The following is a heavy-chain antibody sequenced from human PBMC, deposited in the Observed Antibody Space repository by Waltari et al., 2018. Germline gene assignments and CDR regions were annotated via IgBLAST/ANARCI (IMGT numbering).Heavy chain of an antibody. CDR1: GFSFSRFA. D-gene: IGHD4-17*01. V-gene: IGHV3-30*18. CDR2: MTSDATDK. CDR3: AKDDGDSPNYGMDV. J-gene: IGHJ6*02. Sequence: QVQLVESGGGVVQPGGSLGLSCAASGFSFSRFAMHLVRQTPGKGLEWVKVMTSDATDKYADSVKGRFTISRDNSKNTLSLQMNSLRPEDTAVYYCAKDDGDSPNYGMDVWGQGTMVTVSS.